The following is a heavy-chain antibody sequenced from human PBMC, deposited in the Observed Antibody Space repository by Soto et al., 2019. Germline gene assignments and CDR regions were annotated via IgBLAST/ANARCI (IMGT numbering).Heavy chain of an antibody. CDR2: MNPNSGNT. D-gene: IGHD6-6*01. Sequence: ASVPVSCKASGCTFTSYDINWVRQATGQGLEWMGWMNPNSGNTGYAQKFQGRVTMTRNTSISTAYMELSSLRSEDTAVYYCARAPSKNSRNYYYYMDVWGKGTTVSVSS. CDR1: GCTFTSYD. CDR3: ARAPSKNSRNYYYYMDV. J-gene: IGHJ6*03. V-gene: IGHV1-8*01.